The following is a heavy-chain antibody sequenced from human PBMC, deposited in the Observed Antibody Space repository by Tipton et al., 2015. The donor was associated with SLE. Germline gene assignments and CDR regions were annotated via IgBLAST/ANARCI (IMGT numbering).Heavy chain of an antibody. CDR3: ATLGGYYDSSGYVAFDI. J-gene: IGHJ3*02. CDR1: GFTFDDYA. D-gene: IGHD3-22*01. V-gene: IGHV3-9*01. Sequence: SLRLSCAASGFTFDDYAMHWVRQAPGKGLEWVSGISWNSGSIGYADSVKGRFTISIDNAKNSLYLQMNSLRAEDTALYYCATLGGYYDSSGYVAFDIWGQGTMVTVSS. CDR2: ISWNSGSI.